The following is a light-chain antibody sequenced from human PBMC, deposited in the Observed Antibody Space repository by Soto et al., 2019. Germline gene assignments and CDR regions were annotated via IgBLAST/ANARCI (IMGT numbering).Light chain of an antibody. Sequence: ETLFTQSRSPLALSPGERSTLSCGLSQSVGSNLVWYQQKPGQAPRLLIYDASNRATGIPARFSGSGSGTDFTLTIGRREPEDFAVYYCQQYGSSPPITFGQGTRLEIK. J-gene: IGKJ5*01. CDR1: QSVGSN. CDR2: DAS. CDR3: QQYGSSPPIT. V-gene: IGKV3D-20*01.